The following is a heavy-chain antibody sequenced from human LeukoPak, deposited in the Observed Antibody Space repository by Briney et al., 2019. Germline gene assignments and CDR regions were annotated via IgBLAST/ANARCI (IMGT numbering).Heavy chain of an antibody. CDR2: IIPIFGTA. CDR3: ASRTPSGIVVAGAIDY. V-gene: IGHV1-69*06. Sequence: SVKVSCKASGGTFSSYAISWVRQAPGQGLEWMGRIIPIFGTANYAQKFQGRVTITADKSTSTAYMELSSLRSEDTAVYYCASRTPSGIVVAGAIDYWGQGTLVTVSS. J-gene: IGHJ4*02. D-gene: IGHD6-19*01. CDR1: GGTFSSYA.